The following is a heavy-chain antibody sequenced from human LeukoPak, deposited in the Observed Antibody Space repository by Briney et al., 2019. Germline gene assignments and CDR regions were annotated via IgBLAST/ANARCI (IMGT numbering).Heavy chain of an antibody. CDR3: ARDQEGHKYYFDY. Sequence: GASVKVSCKASGYTFTGYYMHWVRQAPGQGLEWMGWINPNSGGTNYAQKFQGRVTMTRDTSISTAYMELSRLRSDDTAVYYCARDQEGHKYYFDYWGQGTLVTVSS. D-gene: IGHD2-21*01. V-gene: IGHV1-2*02. CDR1: GYTFTGYY. J-gene: IGHJ4*02. CDR2: INPNSGGT.